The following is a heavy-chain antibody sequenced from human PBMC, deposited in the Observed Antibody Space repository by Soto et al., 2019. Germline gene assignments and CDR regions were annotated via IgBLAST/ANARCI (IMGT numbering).Heavy chain of an antibody. CDR2: ISYDGSNK. V-gene: IGHV3-30-3*01. D-gene: IGHD5-18*01. Sequence: PGGSLRLSCASSGFTFSSYAMHWVRQAPGKGLEWVAVISYDGSNKYYADSVKGRFTISRDNSKNTLYLQVNSLRAEDTAVYYCARAALQLWFVYWGQGTLVTVSS. J-gene: IGHJ4*02. CDR1: GFTFSSYA. CDR3: ARAALQLWFVY.